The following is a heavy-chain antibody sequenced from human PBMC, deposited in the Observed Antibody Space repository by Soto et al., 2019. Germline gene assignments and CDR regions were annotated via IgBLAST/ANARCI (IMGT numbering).Heavy chain of an antibody. Sequence: QVQLQESGPGLVKPSQPLSLICTVLGASISSGGSYWSWIRQHPGKGLEWVGDIYYSGSTYYNYYDPALKTRVTTTGDTSKNQFSLKLSAVTAADTAVYYCARTPLLWGQGTLVTVSS. CDR1: GASISSGGSY. CDR3: ARTPLL. J-gene: IGHJ4*02. V-gene: IGHV4-31*03. CDR2: IYYSGST.